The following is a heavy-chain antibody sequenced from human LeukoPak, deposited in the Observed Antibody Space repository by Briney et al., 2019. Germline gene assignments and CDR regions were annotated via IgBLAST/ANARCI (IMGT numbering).Heavy chain of an antibody. V-gene: IGHV4-59*08. J-gene: IGHJ3*02. CDR3: ARHVGYSSGWHNAFDI. CDR1: GGSFSGYY. Sequence: SETLSLTCAVYGGSFSGYYWSWIRQPPGKGLEWIGYIYYSGSTNYNPSLKSRVTLFVDTSKNQFSLKLSSVTAADTAVYYCARHVGYSSGWHNAFDIWGQGTMVTVSS. D-gene: IGHD6-19*01. CDR2: IYYSGST.